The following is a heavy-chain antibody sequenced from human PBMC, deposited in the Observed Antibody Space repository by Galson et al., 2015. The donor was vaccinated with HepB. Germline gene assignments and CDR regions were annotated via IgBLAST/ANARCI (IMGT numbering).Heavy chain of an antibody. V-gene: IGHV3-9*01. Sequence: SLRLSCAASGFTFHNFAMLWVRHAPGKGLEWVSGISWNSGSKAYADSVKGRFTISRDNAKNSLYLQMNSLRAEDTALYYCAKGGGIFPENYDVLAGYYPDVWGQGTTVTVSS. CDR1: GFTFHNFA. D-gene: IGHD3-9*01. CDR2: ISWNSGSK. CDR3: AKGGGIFPENYDVLAGYYPDV. J-gene: IGHJ6*02.